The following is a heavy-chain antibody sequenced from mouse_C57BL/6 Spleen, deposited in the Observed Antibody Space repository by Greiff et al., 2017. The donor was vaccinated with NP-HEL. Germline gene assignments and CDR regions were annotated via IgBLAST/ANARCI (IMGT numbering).Heavy chain of an antibody. CDR3: ARDDVTTGAWFAY. CDR1: GYTFTDYY. CDR2: INPNNGGT. D-gene: IGHD2-3*01. V-gene: IGHV1-26*01. J-gene: IGHJ3*01. Sequence: VQLQQSGPELVKPGASVKISCKASGYTFTDYYMNWVKQSHGKSLEWIGDINPNNGGTSYNQKFKGKATLTVDKSSSTAYMELRSLTSEDSAVYYCARDDVTTGAWFAYWGQGTLVTVSA.